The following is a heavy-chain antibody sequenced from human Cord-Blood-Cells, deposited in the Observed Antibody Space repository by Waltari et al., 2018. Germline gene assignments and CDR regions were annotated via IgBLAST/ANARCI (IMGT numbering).Heavy chain of an antibody. CDR2: INHSGST. Sequence: QVQLQQWGAGLLKPSETLSLTCAVYGGSFSGYYWSWIRQPPGKGREWIGEINHSGSTNYNPSLKSRVTISVYTSKNQFSLKLSSVTAADTAVYYCAPIAAAEAFDIWGQGTMVTVSS. J-gene: IGHJ3*02. CDR1: GGSFSGYY. D-gene: IGHD6-13*01. V-gene: IGHV4-34*01. CDR3: APIAAAEAFDI.